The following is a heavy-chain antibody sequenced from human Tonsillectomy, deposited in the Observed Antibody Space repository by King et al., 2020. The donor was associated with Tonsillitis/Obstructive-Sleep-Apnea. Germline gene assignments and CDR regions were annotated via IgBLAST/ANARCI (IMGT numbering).Heavy chain of an antibody. CDR3: PTGLIVVVPAARDV. Sequence: VQLVESGGGLVKPGGSLRLSCAASGFTFSNAWMNWVRQAPGKGLEWVGRIKSKTDGGTTDYAAPVKGRFTISRDDSKNTLYLQMNSLKTEDTAVYYCPTGLIVVVPAARDVWGQGTTVTVSS. CDR1: GFTFSNAW. CDR2: IKSKTDGGTT. V-gene: IGHV3-15*07. D-gene: IGHD2-2*01. J-gene: IGHJ6*02.